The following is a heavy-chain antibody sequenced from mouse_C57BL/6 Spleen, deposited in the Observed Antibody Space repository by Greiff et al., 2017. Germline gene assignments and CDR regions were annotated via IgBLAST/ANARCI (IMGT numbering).Heavy chain of an antibody. Sequence: EVKLQESGGDLVKPGGSLKLSCAASGFTFSSYGMSWVRQTPDKRLEWVATISSGGSYTYYPDSVKGRFTISRDNAKNTLYLQMSSLKSEDTAMYYCARIYYYGSKYFDVWGTGTTVTVSS. V-gene: IGHV5-6*01. CDR3: ARIYYYGSKYFDV. J-gene: IGHJ1*03. D-gene: IGHD1-1*01. CDR1: GFTFSSYG. CDR2: ISSGGSYT.